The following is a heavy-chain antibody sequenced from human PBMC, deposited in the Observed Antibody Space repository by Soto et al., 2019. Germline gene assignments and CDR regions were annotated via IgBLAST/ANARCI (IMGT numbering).Heavy chain of an antibody. CDR1: GYTFSDYY. V-gene: IGHV3-11*01. J-gene: IGHJ4*02. CDR2: IDTSSTKI. CDR3: ASHYDLWTGYLSPVDY. D-gene: IGHD3-3*01. Sequence: GGSLRLSCAASGYTFSDYYLSWIRQAPGKGLEWISYIDTSSTKIYYADSVRGRFTISRDNGKNSLFLEMNNMRVEDTAVYFCASHYDLWTGYLSPVDYWGRGTLVTVSS.